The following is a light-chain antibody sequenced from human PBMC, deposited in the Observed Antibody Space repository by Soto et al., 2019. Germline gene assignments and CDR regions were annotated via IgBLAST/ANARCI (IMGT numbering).Light chain of an antibody. CDR2: DVT. Sequence: QSALTQPRSVSGSPGQSVIISCTGTNSDVGAYDYVSWYQQHPGKAPKLIIYDVTKRPSGVPDRFSASKSGNTASLTISGLQAEDEAYYYCCSYAGSNTCVFGGGTKLTVL. V-gene: IGLV2-11*01. J-gene: IGLJ3*02. CDR3: CSYAGSNTCV. CDR1: NSDVGAYDY.